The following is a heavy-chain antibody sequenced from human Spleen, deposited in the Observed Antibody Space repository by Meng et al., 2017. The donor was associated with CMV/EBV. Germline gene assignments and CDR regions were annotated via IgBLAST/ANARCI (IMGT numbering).Heavy chain of an antibody. D-gene: IGHD3-22*01. CDR3: AKEGDGYGIVD. J-gene: IGHJ1*01. CDR1: GFTFSSYA. V-gene: IGHV3-23*01. CDR2: ISGSGDST. Sequence: GESLKISCAASGFTFSSYAMTWVRQAPGKGLEWVSIISGSGDSTYYADSVKGRFTISRDNAKNSLYLQMNSLRPDDTALYYCAKEGDGYGIVDWGQGTLVTVSS.